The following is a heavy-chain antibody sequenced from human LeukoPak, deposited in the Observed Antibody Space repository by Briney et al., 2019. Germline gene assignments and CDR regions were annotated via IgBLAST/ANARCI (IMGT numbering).Heavy chain of an antibody. D-gene: IGHD3-10*01. CDR1: GGSFSGYY. CDR2: INHSGST. V-gene: IGHV4-34*01. CDR3: AREGSYYYGSGSYNPFDY. J-gene: IGHJ4*02. Sequence: SETLSPTCAVYGGSFSGYYWSWIRQPPGKGLEWIGEINHSGSTNYNPSLKSRVTISVDTSKNQFSLKLSSVTAADTAVYYCAREGSYYYGSGSYNPFDYWGQGTLVTVSS.